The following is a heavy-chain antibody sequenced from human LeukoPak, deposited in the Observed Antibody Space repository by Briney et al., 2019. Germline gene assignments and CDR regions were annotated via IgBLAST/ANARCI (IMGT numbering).Heavy chain of an antibody. D-gene: IGHD6-13*01. Sequence: GGSLRLSCAASGFTFSSYSMNWVRQAPGKGLEWVSYISSSSSTIYYADSVKGRFTISRDNAKNSLYLQMNSLRAEDTAVYYCARDPTTPGIAAASYWFDPWGQGTLVTVSS. CDR2: ISSSSSTI. V-gene: IGHV3-48*01. CDR1: GFTFSSYS. J-gene: IGHJ5*02. CDR3: ARDPTTPGIAAASYWFDP.